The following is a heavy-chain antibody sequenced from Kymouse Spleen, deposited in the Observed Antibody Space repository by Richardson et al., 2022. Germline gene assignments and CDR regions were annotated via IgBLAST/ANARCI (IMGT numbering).Heavy chain of an antibody. V-gene: IGHV3-30*18. CDR2: ISYDGSNK. CDR3: AKGRYCSSTSCYERNYYYYGMDV. CDR1: GFTFSSYG. D-gene: IGHD2-2*02. J-gene: IGHJ6*02. Sequence: QVQLVESGGGVVQPGRSLRLSCAASGFTFSSYGMHWVRQAPGKGLEWVAVISYDGSNKYYADSVKGRFTISRDNSKNTLYLQMNSLRAEDTAVYYCAKGRYCSSTSCYERNYYYYGMDVWGQGTTVTVSS.